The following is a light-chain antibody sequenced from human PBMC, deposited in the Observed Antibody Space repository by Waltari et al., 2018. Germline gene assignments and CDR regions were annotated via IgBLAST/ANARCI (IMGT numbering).Light chain of an antibody. CDR1: SGDIGTYNS. Sequence: QSALTQPASVSGSPGQSITISCSGTSGDIGTYNSVAWFQQHPGKAPKILIHDVNQRPSGVSVRFTGSKSGYTASLTISGLQAEDEADYYCSSYTRRSTLIFGGGTKVTVL. CDR3: SSYTRRSTLI. J-gene: IGLJ2*01. CDR2: DVN. V-gene: IGLV2-14*03.